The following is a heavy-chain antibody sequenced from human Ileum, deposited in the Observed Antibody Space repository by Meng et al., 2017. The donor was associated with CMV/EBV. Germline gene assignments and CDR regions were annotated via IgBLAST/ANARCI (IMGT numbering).Heavy chain of an antibody. J-gene: IGHJ6*02. CDR1: GGSFSGYY. D-gene: IGHD3-10*01. CDR3: ARGSGSYYRYGMDV. CDR2: INHSGST. Sequence: SETLSLTCAVYGGSFSGYYWSWIRQPPGKGLEWIGEINHSGSTNYNPSLKSRVTISVDTSKNQFSLKLSSVTAADTAVYYCARGSGSYYRYGMDVWGQGTTVTVSS. V-gene: IGHV4-34*01.